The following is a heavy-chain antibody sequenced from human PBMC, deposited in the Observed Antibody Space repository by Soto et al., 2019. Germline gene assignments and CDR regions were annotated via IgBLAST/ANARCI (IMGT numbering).Heavy chain of an antibody. CDR1: GGSFRGYY. V-gene: IGHV4-34*01. D-gene: IGHD3-10*01. Sequence: SETLSLTCAVYGGSFRGYYWSWIRQPPGKGLEWIGEINHSGSTNYNPSLKSRLTISVDTSKNQFSLKLSSVTAADTAVYYFASRTGFGENNWFDPWGQGTLVIVSS. J-gene: IGHJ5*02. CDR3: ASRTGFGENNWFDP. CDR2: INHSGST.